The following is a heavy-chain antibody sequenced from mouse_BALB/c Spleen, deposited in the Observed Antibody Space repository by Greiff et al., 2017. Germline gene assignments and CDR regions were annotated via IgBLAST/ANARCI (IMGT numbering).Heavy chain of an antibody. CDR3: ARVYYGNYSFAY. V-gene: IGHV1-87*01. Sequence: VQLHQSGAELARPGASVKLSCKASGYTFTSYWMQWVKQRPGQGLEWIGAIYPGDGDTRYTQKFKGKATLTADKSSSTAYMQLSSLASEDSAVYCCARVYYGNYSFAYWGQGTLVTVSA. CDR1: GYTFTSYW. J-gene: IGHJ3*01. D-gene: IGHD2-1*01. CDR2: IYPGDGDT.